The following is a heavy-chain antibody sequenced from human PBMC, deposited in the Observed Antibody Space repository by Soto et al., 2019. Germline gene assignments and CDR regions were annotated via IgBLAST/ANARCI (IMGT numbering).Heavy chain of an antibody. Sequence: QVQLVQSGAEVKKPGASVKFSCKASGYTFTSYDINWVRQATGQGVEWMGWMNPNSGKTCYAQKFQGRVTMTRNASISTACMELSSLRSADTAVYYCARSVEWLASFDYWGQGTLFTFSS. CDR1: GYTFTSYD. J-gene: IGHJ4*02. CDR3: ARSVEWLASFDY. CDR2: MNPNSGKT. V-gene: IGHV1-8*01. D-gene: IGHD6-19*01.